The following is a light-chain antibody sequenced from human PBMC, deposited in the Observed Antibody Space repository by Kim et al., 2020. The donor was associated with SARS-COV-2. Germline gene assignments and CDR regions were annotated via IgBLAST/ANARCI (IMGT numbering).Light chain of an antibody. CDR3: CSYAGSSTLV. V-gene: IGLV2-23*01. CDR2: EGS. J-gene: IGLJ2*01. CDR1: SSDVGSYNL. Sequence: GQSITIACTGTSSDVGSYNLVSWYQQNPGKAPKLMIYEGSKRPSGVSNRFSGSKSGNTASLTISGLQAEDEADYYCCSYAGSSTLVFGGGTQLTVL.